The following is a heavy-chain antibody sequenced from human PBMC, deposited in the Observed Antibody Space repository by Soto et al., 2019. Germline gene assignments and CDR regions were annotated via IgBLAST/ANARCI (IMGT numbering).Heavy chain of an antibody. V-gene: IGHV3-48*02. CDR2: ISSTSSTI. Sequence: EVQLVESGGGLVQPGGSLRLSCAASGFSFNSHSMNWVRQAPGKGLEWVAYISSTSSTIYYADSVKGRFTISRENVKNSLYLQMNSLRDEDTAVYYCARVHLGYCSGGRCFSDYFDPWGQGTLVTVSS. J-gene: IGHJ5*02. CDR1: GFSFNSHS. D-gene: IGHD2-15*01. CDR3: ARVHLGYCSGGRCFSDYFDP.